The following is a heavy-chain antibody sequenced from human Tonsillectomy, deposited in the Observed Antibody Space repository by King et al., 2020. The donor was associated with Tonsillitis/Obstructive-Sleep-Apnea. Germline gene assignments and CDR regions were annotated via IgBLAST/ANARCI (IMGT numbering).Heavy chain of an antibody. Sequence: LQLQESGPGLVKPSETLSLTCTVSGGSISSPSYYWDWIRQPPGKGLEWIGSIYYSGSTYYNPSLKSRVTIAVETSNNQFSLKLSSVTAADTAVYFCAREVVWGTYRYPYFDYWGQGTLVTVSS. CDR2: IYYSGST. D-gene: IGHD3-16*02. CDR3: AREVVWGTYRYPYFDY. V-gene: IGHV4-39*02. CDR1: GGSISSPSYY. J-gene: IGHJ4*02.